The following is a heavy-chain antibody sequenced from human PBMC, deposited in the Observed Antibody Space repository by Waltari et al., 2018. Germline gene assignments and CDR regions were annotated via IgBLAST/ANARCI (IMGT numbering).Heavy chain of an antibody. CDR2: IQTDGSFT. CDR1: GFTFSVYW. D-gene: IGHD1-26*01. J-gene: IGHJ3*02. CDR3: VVGGTVLEI. V-gene: IGHV3-74*01. Sequence: EVQLVESGGGLVQPGGSLRLSCAASGFTFSVYWMTWVRQGPGKGLEWLSRIQTDGSFTTYADSVKGRFSVSRDNAKRTLSLQMNSLTVEDTAVYYCVVGGTVLEIWGQGAMVTVSP.